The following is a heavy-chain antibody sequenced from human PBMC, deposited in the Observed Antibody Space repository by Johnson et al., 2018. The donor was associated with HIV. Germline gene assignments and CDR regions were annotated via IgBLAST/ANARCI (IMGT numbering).Heavy chain of an antibody. CDR3: AKEESGSFLAFDL. V-gene: IGHV3-30*04. D-gene: IGHD1-26*01. CDR1: GFTFTSYP. Sequence: VQLVESGGGVVQPGRSLRLSCAASGFTFTSYPMHWVRQAPGKGLEWVAVISFDGSNRNYADSVKGRFTISRDNSKNTLHLQMNSLRPEDTAVFYCAKEESGSFLAFDLWGQGTMVTVSS. J-gene: IGHJ3*01. CDR2: ISFDGSNR.